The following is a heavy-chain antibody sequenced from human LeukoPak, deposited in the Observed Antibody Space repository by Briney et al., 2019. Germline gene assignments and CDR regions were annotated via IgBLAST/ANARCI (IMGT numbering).Heavy chain of an antibody. CDR1: GFTFSNYA. CDR3: AKKDLPTGSYTPFDH. V-gene: IGHV3-30*02. Sequence: HPGGSLRLSCAASGFTFSNYAMSWVRQPPGKGLEWVAFIRFDGSHKYYADSVKGRFIISRDNSKNTMFLQMNDLRAEDTGVYYCAKKDLPTGSYTPFDHWGRGTLVTVSS. J-gene: IGHJ4*02. D-gene: IGHD1-26*01. CDR2: IRFDGSHK.